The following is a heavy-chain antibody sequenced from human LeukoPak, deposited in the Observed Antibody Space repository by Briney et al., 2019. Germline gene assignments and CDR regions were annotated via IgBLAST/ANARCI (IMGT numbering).Heavy chain of an antibody. CDR1: GFTFSSYA. CDR2: ISSNGGST. D-gene: IGHD5-12*01. CDR3: ARAGVATISPFDY. V-gene: IGHV3-64*01. J-gene: IGHJ4*02. Sequence: GGSLRLSCAASGFTFSSYAMHWVRQAPGKGLEYVSAISSNGGSTYYANSVKGRFTISRDNSKNTLYLQMGSLRAEDMAVYYCARAGVATISPFDYWGQGTLVTVSS.